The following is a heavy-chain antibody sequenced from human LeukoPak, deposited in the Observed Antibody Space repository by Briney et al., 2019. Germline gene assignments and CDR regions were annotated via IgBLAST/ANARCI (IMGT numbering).Heavy chain of an antibody. V-gene: IGHV3-7*01. Sequence: GGSLRLSCVASGFTFSSYWMSWVRQAPGKGLEWVANIKQDGSEKYYMDSVKGRFTISRDTAKNTLYLQMNSLRAEDTAVYYCARSVAGSYYFDYWGQGTLVTVSS. CDR3: ARSVAGSYYFDY. CDR1: GFTFSSYW. D-gene: IGHD6-19*01. J-gene: IGHJ4*02. CDR2: IKQDGSEK.